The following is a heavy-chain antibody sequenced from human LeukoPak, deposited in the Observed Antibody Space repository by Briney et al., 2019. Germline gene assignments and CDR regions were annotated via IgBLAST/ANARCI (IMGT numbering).Heavy chain of an antibody. CDR1: GFTFRGYA. Sequence: GGSLRLSCAAWGFTFRGYAGGWVRRAPGKGLEWVSGIFIHGGETYHAESVKGRFTTSRDNSKSTLYLQMNSLRADATVVYYCAKHSGGILRSLDYWGQGTLVTVSS. CDR2: IFIHGGET. V-gene: IGHV3-23*01. J-gene: IGHJ4*02. CDR3: AKHSGGILRSLDY. D-gene: IGHD5/OR15-5a*01.